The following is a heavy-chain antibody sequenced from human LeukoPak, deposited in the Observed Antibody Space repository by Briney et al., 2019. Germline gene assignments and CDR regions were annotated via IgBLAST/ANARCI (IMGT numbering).Heavy chain of an antibody. CDR1: GYTFTSYG. J-gene: IGHJ4*02. CDR2: ISAYNGST. Sequence: ASVQVSCQASGYTFTSYGISWVRQAPGQGLEWVGWISAYNGSTNYAQKLQGRVTMTTDTSTSTAYMELRSLRSDDTAVYYCARVGAPIVVVTATSKNPPDYWGQGTLVTVSS. D-gene: IGHD2-21*02. V-gene: IGHV1-18*01. CDR3: ARVGAPIVVVTATSKNPPDY.